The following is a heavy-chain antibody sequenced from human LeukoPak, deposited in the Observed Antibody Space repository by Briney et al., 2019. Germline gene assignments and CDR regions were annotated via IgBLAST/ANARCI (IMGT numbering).Heavy chain of an antibody. CDR1: GFTFSTYS. CDR3: AGTAAGTDY. CDR2: ISTGSSHM. J-gene: IGHJ4*02. Sequence: GGSLILSCAASGFTFSTYSMNWVRQAPGKGLEWVSSISTGSSHMYYADSVKGRFTISRDNAKNSLYLQMNSLRVEDTAVYYCAGTAAGTDYWGQGTLVTVSS. D-gene: IGHD6-13*01. V-gene: IGHV3-21*01.